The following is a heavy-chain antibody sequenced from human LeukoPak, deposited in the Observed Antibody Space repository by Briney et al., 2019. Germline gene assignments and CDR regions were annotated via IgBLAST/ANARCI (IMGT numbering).Heavy chain of an antibody. CDR1: GFTFSSYW. CDR3: ARVWGRGSYLFDY. D-gene: IGHD1-26*01. J-gene: IGHJ4*02. V-gene: IGHV3-74*01. CDR2: INSDGSST. Sequence: QAGGSLRLSCAASGFTFSSYWMHWVRQAPGKGLVWVSRINSDGSSTSYADSVKGRFTISRDNAKNTLYLQMNSLRAEDTAVYYCARVWGRGSYLFDYWGQGTLVTVSS.